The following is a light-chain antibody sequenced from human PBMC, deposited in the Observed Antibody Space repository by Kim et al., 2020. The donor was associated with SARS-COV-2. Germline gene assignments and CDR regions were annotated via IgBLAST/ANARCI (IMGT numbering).Light chain of an antibody. Sequence: SVGDRVTITCRASQGISSYLAWYQQKPGKAPKLLIYAASTLQSGVPSRFSGSGSGTEFTLTVSSLQPEDFATYYCQQLNSYPSITFGQGTRLEIK. CDR3: QQLNSYPSIT. J-gene: IGKJ5*01. CDR1: QGISSY. V-gene: IGKV1-9*01. CDR2: AAS.